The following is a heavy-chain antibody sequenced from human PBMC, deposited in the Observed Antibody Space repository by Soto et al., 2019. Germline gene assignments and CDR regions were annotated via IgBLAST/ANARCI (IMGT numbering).Heavy chain of an antibody. Sequence: GGSLRLSCASSGFTVSSKYMSWVRQAPGKGLEWVSLIQSGGPTYYADSVKGRFTISRDNSKNTLHLQMNSLRAEDTAVYYCAKDRPHDYWGQGTLVTVSS. V-gene: IGHV3-66*01. CDR1: GFTVSSKY. CDR2: IQSGGPT. J-gene: IGHJ4*02. CDR3: AKDRPHDY.